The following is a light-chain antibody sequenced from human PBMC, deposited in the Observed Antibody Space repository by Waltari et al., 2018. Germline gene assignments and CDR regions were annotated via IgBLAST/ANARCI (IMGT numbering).Light chain of an antibody. Sequence: QSALTQPASVSGSPGQSVTISCTGASSDIGRYDIVSWYQQHPGNAPKLITCDVSKRPSGVSDRFSGSKSGDTASLTISGLQFEDEADYYCCSYAGNYIWVFGGGTRLTVL. V-gene: IGLV2-23*02. J-gene: IGLJ3*02. CDR1: SSDIGRYDI. CDR3: CSYAGNYIWV. CDR2: DVS.